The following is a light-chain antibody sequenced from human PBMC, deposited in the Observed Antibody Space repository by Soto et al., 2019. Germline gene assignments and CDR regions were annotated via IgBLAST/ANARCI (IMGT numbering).Light chain of an antibody. CDR2: DVS. CDR1: SSDVGGYNY. Sequence: QSVLTQPASVSGSPGQSITISCTGTSSDVGGYNYVSWYQQHPGKAPKFMIYDVSSRPSGVSNRFSGSKSGNTASLTISGLQAKDEADYYCCSPTTSNTRQIVFGTGTKVTVL. CDR3: CSPTTSNTRQIV. V-gene: IGLV2-14*03. J-gene: IGLJ1*01.